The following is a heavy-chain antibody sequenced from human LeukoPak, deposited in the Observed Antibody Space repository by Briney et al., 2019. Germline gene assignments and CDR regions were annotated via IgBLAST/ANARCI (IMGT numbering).Heavy chain of an antibody. Sequence: APVKVSCKASGYTFTGYYMHWVRQAPGQGLEWMGWINPNSGGTNYAQKFQGRVTMTRDTSISTAYMELSRLRSDDTAMYYCARDQEGLTSTTVAGTVDYWGQGTLVTVSS. CDR3: ARDQEGLTSTTVAGTVDY. D-gene: IGHD6-19*01. CDR2: INPNSGGT. V-gene: IGHV1-2*02. J-gene: IGHJ4*02. CDR1: GYTFTGYY.